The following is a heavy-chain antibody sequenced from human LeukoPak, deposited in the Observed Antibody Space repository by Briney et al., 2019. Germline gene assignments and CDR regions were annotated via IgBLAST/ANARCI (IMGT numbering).Heavy chain of an antibody. J-gene: IGHJ4*02. Sequence: PGGSLRLSCVASGFTFSNYAMHWVRQAPGKGLEWVAVISYDGSDKYYADSVKGRFTISRDNAKNSLYLQMNSLRAEDTAVYYCARGITGTTTGDDYWGQGTLVTVSS. CDR1: GFTFSNYA. D-gene: IGHD1-20*01. V-gene: IGHV3-30*04. CDR2: ISYDGSDK. CDR3: ARGITGTTTGDDY.